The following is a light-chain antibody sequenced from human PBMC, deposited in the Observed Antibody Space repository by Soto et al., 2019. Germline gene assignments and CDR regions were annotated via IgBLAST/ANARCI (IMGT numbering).Light chain of an antibody. CDR3: TSFARDISIV. CDR2: EVR. J-gene: IGLJ3*02. CDR1: TDDIGSYDY. V-gene: IGLV2-14*01. Sequence: QSALTQPASVSGSPGQWITISCTGGTDDIGSYDYVSWYQQHPGKAPRLIISEVRNRPSGVSNRFSGSKSGNVASLTISGLQTEDEADYSCTSFARDISIVFGGGTKLTVL.